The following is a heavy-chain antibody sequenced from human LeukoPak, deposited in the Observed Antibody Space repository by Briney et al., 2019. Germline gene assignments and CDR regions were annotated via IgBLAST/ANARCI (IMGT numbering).Heavy chain of an antibody. CDR1: GFTFSSYS. J-gene: IGHJ4*02. CDR2: ISSSSSYI. D-gene: IGHD3-22*01. CDR3: ARDYYDSSGYYYRGDY. V-gene: IGHV3-21*01. Sequence: GSLRLSCAASGFTFSSYSMNWVRQAPGKGLEWVSSISSSSSYIYYADSVKGRFTISRDNAKNSLYLQMNSLRAEDTAVYYCARDYYDSSGYYYRGDYWGQGTLVTVSS.